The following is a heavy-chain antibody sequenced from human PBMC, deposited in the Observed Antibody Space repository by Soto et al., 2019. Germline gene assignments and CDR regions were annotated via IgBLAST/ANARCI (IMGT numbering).Heavy chain of an antibody. CDR1: GFTFSSYG. CDR3: AKDGSGAMDV. J-gene: IGHJ6*02. CDR2: ISYDGSNK. V-gene: IGHV3-30*18. D-gene: IGHD5-12*01. Sequence: ESGGGVVQPGRSLRLSCAASGFTFSSYGMHWVRQAPGKGLEWVAVISYDGSNKYYADSVKGRFTISRDNSKNTLYLQMNSLRAEDTAVYYCAKDGSGAMDVWGQGTTVTVSS.